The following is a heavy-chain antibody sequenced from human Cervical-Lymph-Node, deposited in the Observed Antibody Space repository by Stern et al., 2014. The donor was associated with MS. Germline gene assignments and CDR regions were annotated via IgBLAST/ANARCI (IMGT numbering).Heavy chain of an antibody. D-gene: IGHD2-15*01. CDR1: GFSLNTSGMS. V-gene: IGHV2-70*04. J-gene: IGHJ3*01. CDR3: ARIAGYCRDGNCYPGAFDL. Sequence: QITLKESGPALVKPTQTLTLTCTFSGFSLNTSGMSVNWLRQPPGKAPEWLARLDWDDDKFYITSLKTRLTISKDTSKSQVVLTMTNMDPVDTATYYCARIAGYCRDGNCYPGAFDLWGQGTMVTVAS. CDR2: LDWDDDK.